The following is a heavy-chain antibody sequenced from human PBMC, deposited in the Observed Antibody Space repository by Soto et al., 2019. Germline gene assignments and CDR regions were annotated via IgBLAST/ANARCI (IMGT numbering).Heavy chain of an antibody. D-gene: IGHD2-2*01. J-gene: IGHJ6*02. CDR2: ISYDGSNK. Sequence: ESGGGVVQPGRSLRLSCAASGFTFSSYAMHWVRQAPGKGLEWVAVISYDGSNKYYADSVKGRFTISRDNSKNTLYLQMNSLRAEDTAVYYCARDGHIVVVPAAVGLHYYYGMDVWGQGTTVTVSS. V-gene: IGHV3-30-3*01. CDR3: ARDGHIVVVPAAVGLHYYYGMDV. CDR1: GFTFSSYA.